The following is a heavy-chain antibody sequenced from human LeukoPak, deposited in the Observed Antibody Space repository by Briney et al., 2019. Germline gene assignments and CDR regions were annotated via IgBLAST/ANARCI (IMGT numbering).Heavy chain of an antibody. J-gene: IGHJ3*02. CDR2: IYYSGST. Sequence: PSETLSLTCTVSGGSISSHYWSWIRQPPGKGLEWIGYIYYSGSTNYNPSLKGRVTISVDTSKNQFSLKLSSVTAADTAVYYCARVGGSNSGDDAFDIWGQGTMVTVSS. D-gene: IGHD1-26*01. V-gene: IGHV4-59*11. CDR1: GGSISSHY. CDR3: ARVGGSNSGDDAFDI.